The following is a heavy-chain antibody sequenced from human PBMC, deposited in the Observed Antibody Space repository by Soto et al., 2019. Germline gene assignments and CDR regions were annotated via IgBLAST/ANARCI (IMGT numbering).Heavy chain of an antibody. J-gene: IGHJ4*02. CDR3: ACRRLSSGWSHFDY. D-gene: IGHD6-19*01. V-gene: IGHV4-39*01. CDR1: GGSISSSSYY. CDR2: IYYSGST. Sequence: PSETLSLTCTVSGGSISSSSYYWGWIRQPPGKGLEWIGSIYYSGSTYYNPSLKSRVTISVDTSKNQFSLKLSSVTAADTAVYYCACRRLSSGWSHFDYWGQGTLVTVSS.